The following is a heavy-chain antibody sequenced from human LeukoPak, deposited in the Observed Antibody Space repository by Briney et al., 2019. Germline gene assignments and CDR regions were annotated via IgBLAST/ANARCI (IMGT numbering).Heavy chain of an antibody. D-gene: IGHD6-19*01. CDR2: ISGSGGST. CDR3: AKGPYSSGWYGGDY. CDR1: GFTFSSYA. Sequence: GGSLRLSCAASGFTFSSYAMSWVRQAPGKGLEWVSAISGSGGSTYYADSVKGRFTISRDNSKNTLYLQMNSLSAEDTAVYYCAKGPYSSGWYGGDYWGQGNLVTVSS. V-gene: IGHV3-23*01. J-gene: IGHJ4*02.